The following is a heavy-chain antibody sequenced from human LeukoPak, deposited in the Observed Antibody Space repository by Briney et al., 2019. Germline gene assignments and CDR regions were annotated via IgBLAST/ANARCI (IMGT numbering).Heavy chain of an antibody. CDR3: ARRSHSSSLYYYYYMDV. Sequence: GESLKISCKGSGYSFTSYWIGWVRQMPGKGLEWMGIIYPGDSDTRYSPSFQGQVTISADKSISTAYLQWSSLKASDTAMYYCARRSHSSSLYYYYYMDVWGKGTTVTVSS. CDR1: GYSFTSYW. J-gene: IGHJ6*03. V-gene: IGHV5-51*01. D-gene: IGHD6-6*01. CDR2: IYPGDSDT.